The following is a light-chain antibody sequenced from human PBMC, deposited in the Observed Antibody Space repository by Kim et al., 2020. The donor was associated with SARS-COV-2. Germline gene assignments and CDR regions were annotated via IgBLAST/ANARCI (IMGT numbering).Light chain of an antibody. J-gene: IGKJ2*03. CDR3: HQYYSTPYS. CDR1: QSILYASNSQKY. V-gene: IGKV4-1*01. CDR2: WAS. Sequence: RATINCKSSQSILYASNSQKYLAWYQQKPGQPPKLLIYWASIRESGVPDRFSGSGSETDFTLTISSLQAEDVAVYYCHQYYSTPYSFGQGTKLEI.